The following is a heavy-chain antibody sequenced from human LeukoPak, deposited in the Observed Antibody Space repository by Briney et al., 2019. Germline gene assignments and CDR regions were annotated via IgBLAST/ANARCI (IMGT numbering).Heavy chain of an antibody. CDR2: IYSGGST. Sequence: GGSLRLSCAASGFTFSSNYMSWVRQAPGKGLEWVSVIYSGGSTYYADSVKGRFTISRDNSKSMLYLQMNSLRAEDTAVYYCAKESGALGAPLYDYWGRGILVTASS. V-gene: IGHV3-53*01. CDR1: GFTFSSNY. J-gene: IGHJ4*02. CDR3: AKESGALGAPLYDY. D-gene: IGHD4/OR15-4a*01.